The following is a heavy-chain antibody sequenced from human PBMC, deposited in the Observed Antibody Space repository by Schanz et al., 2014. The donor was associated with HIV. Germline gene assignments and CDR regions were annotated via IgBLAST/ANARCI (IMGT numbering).Heavy chain of an antibody. Sequence: EVQLVESGGGLVKPGGSLRLSCAASGFTFSSYSMNWVRQAPGKGLEWVSSISSSSSYIYYADSVKGRFTISRDNSENTLYLQMNSLRAEDTAVYYCAKSRGDSWPYGMDVWGQGTTVTVSS. D-gene: IGHD4-17*01. V-gene: IGHV3-21*04. CDR2: ISSSSSYI. J-gene: IGHJ6*02. CDR3: AKSRGDSWPYGMDV. CDR1: GFTFSSYS.